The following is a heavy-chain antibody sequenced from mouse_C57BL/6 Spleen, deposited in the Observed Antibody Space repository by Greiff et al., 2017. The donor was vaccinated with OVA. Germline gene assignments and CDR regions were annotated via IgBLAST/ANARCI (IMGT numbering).Heavy chain of an antibody. J-gene: IGHJ4*01. CDR2: ISYDGSN. CDR3: ARGDIYDGNMDY. V-gene: IGHV3-6*01. CDR1: GYSITSGYY. D-gene: IGHD2-3*01. Sequence: EVKLQESGPGLVKPSQSLSLTCSVTGYSITSGYYWNWIRQFPGNKLEWMGYISYDGSNNYNPSLKNRISITRDTSKNQFFLKLNSVTTEDTATYYCARGDIYDGNMDYWGQGTSVTVSS.